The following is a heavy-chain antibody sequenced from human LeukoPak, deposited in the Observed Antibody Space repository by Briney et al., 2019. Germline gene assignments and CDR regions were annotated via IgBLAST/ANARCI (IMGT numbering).Heavy chain of an antibody. CDR1: GFTFSTYA. V-gene: IGHV3-23*01. Sequence: GGSLRLSCAASGFTFSTYAMNWVRQAPGKGPEWVSGISSSGDSTYHADSVKGRFTISRDNSKNTLFLQMSSLRAEDTAVYYCAKRDGLVLADYWGQGTLVTVSS. J-gene: IGHJ4*02. D-gene: IGHD3-3*01. CDR2: ISSSGDST. CDR3: AKRDGLVLADY.